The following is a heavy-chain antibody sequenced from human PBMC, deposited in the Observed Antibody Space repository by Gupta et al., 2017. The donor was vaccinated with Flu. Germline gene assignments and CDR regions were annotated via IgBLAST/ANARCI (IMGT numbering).Heavy chain of an antibody. Sequence: TFSSYSMNWVRQAPGKGLEWVSYISSSGATIYYAASVKGRFTISRDTAKNSLYLQMNSLRAEDTAVYYCATSCSGGNCLDYWGQGTPVTVSS. CDR1: TFSSYS. D-gene: IGHD2-15*01. J-gene: IGHJ4*02. V-gene: IGHV3-48*01. CDR2: ISSSGATI. CDR3: ATSCSGGNCLDY.